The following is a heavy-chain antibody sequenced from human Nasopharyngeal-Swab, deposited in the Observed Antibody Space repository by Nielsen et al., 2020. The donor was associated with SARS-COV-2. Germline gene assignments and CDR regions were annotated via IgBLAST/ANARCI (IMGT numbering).Heavy chain of an antibody. CDR3: ARDCDHHYFDY. CDR2: IWYDGSNK. CDR1: GFTFSSYG. V-gene: IGHV3-33*01. J-gene: IGHJ4*02. Sequence: GESLKISCAASGFTFSSYGMHWVRQAPGKGLEWVAVIWYDGSNKYYADSVKGRFTISRDNSKNTLYQQMNSLRAEDTAVYYCARDCDHHYFDYWGQGTLVTVSS. D-gene: IGHD1-14*01.